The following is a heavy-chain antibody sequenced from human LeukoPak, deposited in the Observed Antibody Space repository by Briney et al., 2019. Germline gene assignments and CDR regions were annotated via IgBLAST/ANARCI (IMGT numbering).Heavy chain of an antibody. CDR3: AKDAAAAGSAYYFEY. Sequence: GSLRLSCAASGFTFSSYSMKWVRPAPGKGLEWVSSISSSSNYIYYADSVKGRFTISRDNSKNTLYLQMNSLRADDTAIYYCAKDAAAAGSAYYFEYWGQGTLVTVSS. D-gene: IGHD6-13*01. CDR1: GFTFSSYS. CDR2: ISSSSNYI. J-gene: IGHJ4*02. V-gene: IGHV3-21*04.